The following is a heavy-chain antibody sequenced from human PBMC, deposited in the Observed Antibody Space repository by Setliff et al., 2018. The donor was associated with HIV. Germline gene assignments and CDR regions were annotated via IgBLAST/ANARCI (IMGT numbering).Heavy chain of an antibody. J-gene: IGHJ3*02. Sequence: SETLSLTCTVSGGSIYGSDYYWGWIRQPPGKGLESIGSIYYSGSTYYKPSLKSRVTISVVASKNQFSLKLSSVTAADTAVYYCARRQQLWLLYAFDIWGQGTMVTVSS. CDR2: IYYSGST. CDR3: ARRQQLWLLYAFDI. CDR1: GGSIYGSDYY. V-gene: IGHV4-39*01. D-gene: IGHD5-18*01.